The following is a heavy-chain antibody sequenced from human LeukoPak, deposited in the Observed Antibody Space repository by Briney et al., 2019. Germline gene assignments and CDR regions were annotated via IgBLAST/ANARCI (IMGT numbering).Heavy chain of an antibody. CDR2: ISHRGTT. CDR3: ARRGTSLRPMDS. J-gene: IGHJ4*02. Sequence: SSETLSLTCAVYGGSFSGYFWSWIRQSPGKGLEWIGEISHRGTTNYNPSLKSRVSISVDTSTNQYSLNLTSVTAADTAVYYCARRGTSLRPMDSWGQGTLVTVSS. CDR1: GGSFSGYF. V-gene: IGHV4-34*01.